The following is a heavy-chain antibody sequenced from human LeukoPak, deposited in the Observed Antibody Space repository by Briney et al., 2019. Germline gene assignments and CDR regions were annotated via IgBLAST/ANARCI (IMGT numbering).Heavy chain of an antibody. V-gene: IGHV1-2*02. J-gene: IGHJ5*02. CDR2: INPNSGGT. D-gene: IGHD3-10*01. CDR1: GYTFTGYY. Sequence: ASVKVSCKASGYTFTGYYMHWVRQAPGQGLEWMGWINPNSGGTNYAQKFQGRVTMTRDTSISTAYMELSRPRSDDTAVYYCAREKTTMVRGVPPYNWFDPWGQGTLVTVSS. CDR3: AREKTTMVRGVPPYNWFDP.